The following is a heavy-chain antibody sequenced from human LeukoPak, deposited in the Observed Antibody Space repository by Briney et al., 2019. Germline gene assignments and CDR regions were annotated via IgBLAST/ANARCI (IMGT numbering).Heavy chain of an antibody. CDR2: ILVIVVTT. D-gene: IGHD6-19*01. CDR3: ATYSSGWYAYFQH. V-gene: IGHV3-23*01. J-gene: IGHJ1*01. Sequence: ILVIVVTTYYPYSVTGRFTTSREKSKKTLYMQMNRLRGEGTAVYYCATYSSGWYAYFQHWGQGTLVTVSS.